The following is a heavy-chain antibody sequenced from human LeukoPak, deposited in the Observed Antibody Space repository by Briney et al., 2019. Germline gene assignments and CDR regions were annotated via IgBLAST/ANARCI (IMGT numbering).Heavy chain of an antibody. V-gene: IGHV3-7*01. J-gene: IGHJ6*03. CDR2: INKDGSQK. D-gene: IGHD2-15*01. Sequence: GGSLRLSCAASGFTFSTYWMTWVRQAPGKGLEWVGTINKDGSQKYYLGSVKGRFTISRDDAKNSLYLQMNSLRAEDTAVYYCARDPSAAATFYYMDVWGKGTTVTVSS. CDR1: GFTFSTYW. CDR3: ARDPSAAATFYYMDV.